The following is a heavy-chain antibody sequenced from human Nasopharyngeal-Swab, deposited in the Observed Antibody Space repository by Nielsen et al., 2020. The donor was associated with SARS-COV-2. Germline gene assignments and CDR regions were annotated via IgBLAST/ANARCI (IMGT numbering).Heavy chain of an antibody. CDR1: GLTFSDYY. Sequence: GGSLRLSCAASGLTFSDYYMSWIRQAPGKGLEWVSYISSSGSTIYYADSVKGRFTISRDNAKNSLYLQMNSLRAEDTDVYYCASLFLSMGAFDYYYYGMDVWGQGTTVTVSS. J-gene: IGHJ6*02. CDR2: ISSSGSTI. D-gene: IGHD1-26*01. V-gene: IGHV3-11*04. CDR3: ASLFLSMGAFDYYYYGMDV.